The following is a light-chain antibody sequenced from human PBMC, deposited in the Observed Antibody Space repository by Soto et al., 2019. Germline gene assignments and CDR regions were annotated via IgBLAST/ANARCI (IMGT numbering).Light chain of an antibody. CDR3: SSYTSSTLWV. CDR2: EVS. Sequence: QSVLTQPASVSGSPGQSITISCSGTNSDIGAFNYVSWYQQHPGKAPKLMIYEVSNRPSGVSNRFSGSKSGNTASLTISGLQAEDEADYYCSSYTSSTLWVFGGGTKVTVL. V-gene: IGLV2-14*01. J-gene: IGLJ3*02. CDR1: NSDIGAFNY.